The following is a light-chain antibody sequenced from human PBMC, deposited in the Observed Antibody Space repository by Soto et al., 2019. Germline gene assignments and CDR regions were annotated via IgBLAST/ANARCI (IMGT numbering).Light chain of an antibody. V-gene: IGLV1-40*01. CDR2: GNS. CDR1: SSNIGAGYD. Sequence: QAVVTQPPSVSGAPGQRVTISCTGSSSNIGAGYDVHWYQQLPGTAPKLLIYGNSNRPSGVPDRFSGSKSGTSASLAITGLQAEDEAEYYCQSYDSSLTGSKVFGTGTKVTVL. CDR3: QSYDSSLTGSKV. J-gene: IGLJ1*01.